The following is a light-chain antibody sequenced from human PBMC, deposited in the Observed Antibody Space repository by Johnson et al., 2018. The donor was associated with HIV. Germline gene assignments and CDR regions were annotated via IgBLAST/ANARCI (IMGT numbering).Light chain of an antibody. CDR1: SSNIGNNY. CDR2: ENI. Sequence: QSVLTQPPSVSAAPGQKVTISCSGSSSNIGNNYVSWYQQLPGTAPKLLVYENIKRPSGIPDRFSGSKSGTSATLGIAGLQTGDEADYYCGTWDSSLSGYFFGTGTKVTVL. CDR3: GTWDSSLSGYF. J-gene: IGLJ1*01. V-gene: IGLV1-51*02.